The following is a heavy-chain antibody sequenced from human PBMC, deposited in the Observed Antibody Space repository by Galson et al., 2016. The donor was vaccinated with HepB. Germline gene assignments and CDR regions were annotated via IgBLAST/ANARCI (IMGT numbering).Heavy chain of an antibody. CDR3: ARADSSSWYYIDY. D-gene: IGHD6-13*01. Sequence: SLRLSCAGSGFTFSTAWIHWVRQDPGKGLEWVSRINIDGRTTDYADSVKGRFTISRDNAKNSLYLQMNSLRAEDTAVYYCARADSSSWYYIDYWGQGTLVTVSS. CDR1: GFTFSTAW. CDR2: INIDGRTT. J-gene: IGHJ4*02. V-gene: IGHV3-74*01.